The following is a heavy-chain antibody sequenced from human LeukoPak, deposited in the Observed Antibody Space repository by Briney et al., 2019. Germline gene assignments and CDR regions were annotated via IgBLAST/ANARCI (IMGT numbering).Heavy chain of an antibody. Sequence: GGSLRLSCAASGFTVSSNYMSWVRQAPGKGLEWVSDIYSGGSTYYPDPVKRRYTTSKDNSKNTLYLQMNRLRDEDTAVYYCARDLYSSAHGMDVWGQGTTVTVSS. CDR1: GFTVSSNY. D-gene: IGHD2-15*01. J-gene: IGHJ6*02. V-gene: IGHV3-66*01. CDR2: IYSGGST. CDR3: ARDLYSSAHGMDV.